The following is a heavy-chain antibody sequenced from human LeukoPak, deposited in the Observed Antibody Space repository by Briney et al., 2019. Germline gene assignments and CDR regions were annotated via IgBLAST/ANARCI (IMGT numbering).Heavy chain of an antibody. CDR3: AKAPVTTCRGAYCYPFDY. CDR1: GFTFSSHG. CDR2: ISDSGNT. D-gene: IGHD2-21*01. J-gene: IGHJ4*02. V-gene: IGHV3-23*01. Sequence: GGTLRLSCAASGFTFSSHGMSWVRQAPGKGLEWVSAISDSGNTYHADSVKGRFTISRDSSKNTLFLQMNRLRPEDAAVYYCAKAPVTTCRGAYCYPFDYWGQGTLVTVSS.